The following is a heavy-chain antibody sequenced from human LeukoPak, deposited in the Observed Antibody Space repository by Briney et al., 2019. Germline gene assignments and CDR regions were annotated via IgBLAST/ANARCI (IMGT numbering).Heavy chain of an antibody. CDR1: GFTFSSYA. CDR2: ISGSGGST. J-gene: IGHJ4*02. Sequence: GGSLRLYCAASGFTFSSYAMSWVRQAPGKGLEWVSAISGSGGSTYYADSVKGRFTISRDNSKNTLYLQMDSLRAEDTAVYYCAKDRDDFPILNDYWGQGTLVTVSS. CDR3: AKDRDDFPILNDY. V-gene: IGHV3-23*01. D-gene: IGHD3/OR15-3a*01.